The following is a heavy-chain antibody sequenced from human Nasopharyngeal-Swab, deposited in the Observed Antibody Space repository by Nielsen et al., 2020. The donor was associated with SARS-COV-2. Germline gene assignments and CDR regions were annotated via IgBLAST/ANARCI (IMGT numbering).Heavy chain of an antibody. V-gene: IGHV1-24*01. CDR2: FDPEDGET. D-gene: IGHD5-12*01. J-gene: IGHJ5*02. CDR1: GYTLTELS. Sequence: ASVKVSCKVSGYTLTELSMHWVRQAPGKGLEWMGGFDPEDGETIYAQKFQGRVTMTEDTSTDTAYMELSSLGSEDTAVYYCATGPIVATINWFDPWGQGTLVTVSS. CDR3: ATGPIVATINWFDP.